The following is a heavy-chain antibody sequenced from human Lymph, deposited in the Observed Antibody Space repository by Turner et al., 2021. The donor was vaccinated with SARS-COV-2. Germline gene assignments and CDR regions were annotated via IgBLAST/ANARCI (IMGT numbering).Heavy chain of an antibody. J-gene: IGHJ6*02. CDR1: GYTFIGYY. CDR2: INPNSGGT. D-gene: IGHD3-3*01. Sequence: QVQLVQSGAEVKKPGASVKVSCKASGYTFIGYYMHWVRQAPGQGLEWMGWINPNSGGTNYAQKFQGRVTMTRDTSISTAYMELSRLRSDDTAVYYCARDVERYNDFWSGYSGGYGLDVWGQGTTVTVSS. V-gene: IGHV1-2*02. CDR3: ARDVERYNDFWSGYSGGYGLDV.